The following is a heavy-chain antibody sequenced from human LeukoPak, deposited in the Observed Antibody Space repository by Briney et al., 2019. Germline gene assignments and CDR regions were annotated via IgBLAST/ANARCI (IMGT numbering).Heavy chain of an antibody. CDR1: GFTFSSYA. CDR2: ISGSGGST. J-gene: IGHJ3*02. Sequence: GGSLRLSCAASGFTFSSYAMSWVRQAPGKGLEWVSAISGSGGSTYYADSVKGRFTISRDNSKNTLYLQMNSLRAEDTAVYYCVRDLAGPPQEAFDIWGQGTVVTVSS. V-gene: IGHV3-23*01. CDR3: VRDLAGPPQEAFDI.